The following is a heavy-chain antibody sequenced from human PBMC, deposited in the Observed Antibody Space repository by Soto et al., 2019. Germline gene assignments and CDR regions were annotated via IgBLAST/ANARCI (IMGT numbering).Heavy chain of an antibody. D-gene: IGHD3-9*01. Sequence: GGSLRLSCAASGFTFSNYPMNWVRQAPGKGLEWISYSSSDSGTIYYADSVKGRFSISRDNAKNSLFLQMNSPRVEDTAVYYCASDWFYMDVWGKGTSVTVSS. CDR2: SSSDSGTI. V-gene: IGHV3-48*01. CDR3: ASDWFYMDV. CDR1: GFTFSNYP. J-gene: IGHJ6*03.